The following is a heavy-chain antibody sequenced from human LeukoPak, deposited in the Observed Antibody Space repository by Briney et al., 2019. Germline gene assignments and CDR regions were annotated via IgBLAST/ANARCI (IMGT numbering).Heavy chain of an antibody. J-gene: IGHJ4*02. CDR3: AKSRIVVYYFDY. Sequence: VQPGGSLRLSCAAYAFTFSSYAMSWVRQAPGKGLEWVSAISGSGGSTYYADSVKGRFTISRDNSKTTLYLQMNSLRGEDTAVSYCAKSRIVVYYFDYWGQGTLVTVSS. CDR1: AFTFSSYA. V-gene: IGHV3-23*01. D-gene: IGHD3-22*01. CDR2: ISGSGGST.